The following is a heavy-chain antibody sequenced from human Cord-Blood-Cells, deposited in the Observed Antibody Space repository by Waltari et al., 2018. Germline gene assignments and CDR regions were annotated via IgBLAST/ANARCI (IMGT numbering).Heavy chain of an antibody. CDR2: IIPIFGTA. D-gene: IGHD2-15*01. V-gene: IGHV1-69*01. J-gene: IGHJ3*02. CDR3: ARDPLSMGGSAFDI. Sequence: QVQLVQSGAEVKKPGSSVKVSCKASGGTFSSYAISWVRQAPGQGLEWLGGIIPIFGTANYAQKFQGRVTITADESTSTAYIELSSLRSEDTAVYYCARDPLSMGGSAFDIWGQGTMVTVSS. CDR1: GGTFSSYA.